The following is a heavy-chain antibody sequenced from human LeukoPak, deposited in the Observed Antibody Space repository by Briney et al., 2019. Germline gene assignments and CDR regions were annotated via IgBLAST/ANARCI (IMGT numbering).Heavy chain of an antibody. Sequence: SETLSLTCTVSLGSLSTYSWSWIRQSPAKGLELIWFVSYNGRPNHNPSLRSRVTISVGPSKNQFSLKLRSVTAADTAVYYCARNHYEPHYYFYIDVWGKGTRVTVSS. CDR2: VSYNGRP. CDR3: ARNHYEPHYYFYIDV. D-gene: IGHD3-3*01. CDR1: LGSLSTYS. J-gene: IGHJ6*03. V-gene: IGHV4-59*01.